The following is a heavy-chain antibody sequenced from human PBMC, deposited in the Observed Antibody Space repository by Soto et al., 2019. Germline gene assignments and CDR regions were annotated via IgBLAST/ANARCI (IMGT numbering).Heavy chain of an antibody. Sequence: EVQLVESGGGLVQAGGSVRLSCTASGFTFSSYWMTWVRQAPGKGLEWVANIKQDGSEKYYVDSVKGRFTISRDNAKNSLYLQMNSLRAEDTAVYYCARDLGVSSWVDYWGQGTLVTVTS. CDR1: GFTFSSYW. J-gene: IGHJ4*02. CDR3: ARDLGVSSWVDY. D-gene: IGHD6-13*01. V-gene: IGHV3-7*04. CDR2: IKQDGSEK.